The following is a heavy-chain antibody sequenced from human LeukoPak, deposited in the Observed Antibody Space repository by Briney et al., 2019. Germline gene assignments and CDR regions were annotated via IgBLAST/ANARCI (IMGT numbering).Heavy chain of an antibody. Sequence: GASVKVSCKASGYTFTNYAIHWVRQAPGQRLEWMGWINAGDGNTKYSQEFQGRVTITRDTSASTAFMELGSLRSEDTAVYYCATDLIIGDGYNFDYWGQGTLVTVSS. CDR3: ATDLIIGDGYNFDY. J-gene: IGHJ4*02. CDR1: GYTFTNYA. CDR2: INAGDGNT. D-gene: IGHD5-24*01. V-gene: IGHV1-3*01.